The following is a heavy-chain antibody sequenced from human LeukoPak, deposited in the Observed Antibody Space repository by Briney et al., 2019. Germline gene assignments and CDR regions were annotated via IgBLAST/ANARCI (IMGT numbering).Heavy chain of an antibody. Sequence: GGSLRLSCAASGFTFSSYGMHWVRQAPGKGLEWVSSITSSSTYTFYADSVRGRFTISRDNAKNSLYLQMNSLRAEDTAVYYCAREGDTHWGQGTLVTVSS. J-gene: IGHJ4*02. CDR2: ITSSSTYT. D-gene: IGHD3-16*01. CDR1: GFTFSSYG. CDR3: AREGDTH. V-gene: IGHV3-21*01.